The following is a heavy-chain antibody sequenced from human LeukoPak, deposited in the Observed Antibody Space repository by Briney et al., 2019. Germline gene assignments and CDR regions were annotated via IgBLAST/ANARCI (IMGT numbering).Heavy chain of an antibody. CDR1: GGTFSSYA. CDR2: IIPIFGTA. V-gene: IGHV1-69*01. Sequence: SVKVSCKASGGTFSSYAISWVRQAPGQGLEWMGGIIPIFGTANYAQKFQGRVTITADESTSTAYMELRSLRSEDTAVYYCARAPNYYGSEPFDYWGQGTLVTVSS. D-gene: IGHD3-10*01. CDR3: ARAPNYYGSEPFDY. J-gene: IGHJ4*02.